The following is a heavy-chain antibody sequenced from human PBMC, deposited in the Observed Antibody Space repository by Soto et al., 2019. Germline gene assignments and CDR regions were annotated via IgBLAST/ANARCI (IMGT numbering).Heavy chain of an antibody. Sequence: SGPTLVNPTETLTLTCTVSGFSLSTSGVAVGWIRQPPGKALEWLALIYWDNDKGYSPSLRSRLTITKDTSKNQVVLTMTNMDPVDTATYYCARGLTYSRDWFRNWFDPWGQGTLVTVSS. D-gene: IGHD3-9*01. J-gene: IGHJ5*02. CDR3: ARGLTYSRDWFRNWFDP. V-gene: IGHV2-5*02. CDR1: GFSLSTSGVA. CDR2: IYWDNDK.